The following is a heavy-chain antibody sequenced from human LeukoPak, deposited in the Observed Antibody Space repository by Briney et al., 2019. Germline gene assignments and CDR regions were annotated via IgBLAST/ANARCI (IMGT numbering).Heavy chain of an antibody. V-gene: IGHV1-2*02. CDR3: ARDTGAYDYVWGSYRTNAIDY. Sequence: ASVKVSCKASGYTFIGYYLYWVRQAPGQGLEWMGWINPNSGGTNYAQKFQGRVTMTRDMSTSTVYMELSSLRSEDTAVYYCARDTGAYDYVWGSYRTNAIDYWGQGTLVTVSS. CDR2: INPNSGGT. D-gene: IGHD3-16*02. J-gene: IGHJ4*02. CDR1: GYTFIGYY.